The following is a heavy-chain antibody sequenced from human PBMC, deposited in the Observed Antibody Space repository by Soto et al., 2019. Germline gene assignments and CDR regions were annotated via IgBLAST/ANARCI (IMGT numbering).Heavy chain of an antibody. V-gene: IGHV3-23*01. CDR1: RFTFSDFA. D-gene: IGHD3-10*01. J-gene: IGHJ5*01. Sequence: DVQLLESGGGLVQPGGSLTLSCAASRFTFSDFAMSWVRQAPGKGLEWVSSIGGGGTDTYYADSVKGRFTISRDNSKNTLYLQMDSLRDEDTAVYYCAEDAVPYNVKWDWFDSWGQGTLVIVSS. CDR2: IGGGGTDT. CDR3: AEDAVPYNVKWDWFDS.